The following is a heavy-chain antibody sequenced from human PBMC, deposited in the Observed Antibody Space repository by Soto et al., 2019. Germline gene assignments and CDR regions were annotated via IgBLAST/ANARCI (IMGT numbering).Heavy chain of an antibody. Sequence: QVQLQESGPGLVKPSETLSLTCTVSGGSISGGVHSWSWIRQPPGKGLEWIGHIFVSGSTYYNPALKSRLTIAVDTSKNQFSLRLSSVTAADTAVYYWAREIMPLTNDWYFDLWGRGTLVTVSS. D-gene: IGHD2-8*01. CDR1: GGSISGGVHS. J-gene: IGHJ2*01. CDR3: AREIMPLTNDWYFDL. CDR2: IFVSGST. V-gene: IGHV4-30-4*01.